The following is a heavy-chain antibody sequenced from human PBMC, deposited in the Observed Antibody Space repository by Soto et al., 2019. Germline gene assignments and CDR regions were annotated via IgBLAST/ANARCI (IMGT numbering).Heavy chain of an antibody. D-gene: IGHD1-1*01. J-gene: IGHJ5*02. CDR1: GGSISSGCYY. CDR2: IYYIGST. CDR3: ARDCGTARGNWFDP. Sequence: SETLSLTGTVSGGSISSGCYYWSWIRQHPGKGLEWIGYIYYIGSTYYNPSLKSRVTISVDTSKNQFSLKLSSVTAADTAVYYCARDCGTARGNWFDPCGQRTLVTVCS. V-gene: IGHV4-31*03.